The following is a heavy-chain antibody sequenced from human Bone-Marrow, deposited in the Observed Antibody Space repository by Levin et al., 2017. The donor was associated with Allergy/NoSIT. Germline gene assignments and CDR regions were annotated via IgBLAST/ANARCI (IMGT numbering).Heavy chain of an antibody. CDR1: GVSVSNTHFY. J-gene: IGHJ4*02. Sequence: SETLSLSCTVSGVSVSNTHFYWSWIRQSPGKGLEWIGYIHNSGTTDYNPSLKSRVTISVDTSKNQFSLTLTSVTAADTAVYYCASRNGGDYWGQGTLVTVSS. V-gene: IGHV4-61*01. D-gene: IGHD1-1*01. CDR2: IHNSGTT. CDR3: ASRNGGDY.